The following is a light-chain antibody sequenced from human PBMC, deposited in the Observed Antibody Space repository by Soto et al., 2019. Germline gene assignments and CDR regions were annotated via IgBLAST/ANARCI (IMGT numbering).Light chain of an antibody. J-gene: IGLJ1*01. CDR1: SSDVGGYNF. Sequence: QSALTQPASVSGPPGQSITISCTGTSSDVGGYNFVSWYQHHPGKAPKLMIYDVSNRPSGVSNRFSGSKSGNTASLTISGLQADDEADYYCSSYTSSSTYVFGTGTKLTVL. V-gene: IGLV2-14*03. CDR3: SSYTSSSTYV. CDR2: DVS.